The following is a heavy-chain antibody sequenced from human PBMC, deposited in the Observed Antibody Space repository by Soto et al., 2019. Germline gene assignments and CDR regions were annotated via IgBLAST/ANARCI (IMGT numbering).Heavy chain of an antibody. CDR2: ISAYNGNT. CDR3: AIDLGIVATTSDYYYYGMDV. D-gene: IGHD5-12*01. Sequence: ASVKVSCKASGYTFTSYGISWVRQAPGQGLEWMGWISAYNGNTNYAQKLQGRVTMTTDTSTSTAYMELRSLRSDDTAEYYCAIDLGIVATTSDYYYYGMDVWGQGTTVTVSS. V-gene: IGHV1-18*04. CDR1: GYTFTSYG. J-gene: IGHJ6*02.